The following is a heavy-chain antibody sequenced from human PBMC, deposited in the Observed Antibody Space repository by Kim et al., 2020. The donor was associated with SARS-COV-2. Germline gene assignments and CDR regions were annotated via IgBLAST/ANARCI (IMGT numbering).Heavy chain of an antibody. J-gene: IGHJ1*01. D-gene: IGHD2-2*01. CDR2: TYYRSKWYN. Sequence: SQTLSLTCAISGDTVSSNSAAWNWIRQSPSRGLEWLGRTYYRSKWYNDYAVSVKSRITINPDTSKNQFSLQLNSVTPEDTAVYYCAREHCSSTSCYPEYFQHWGQGTLVTVSS. CDR1: GDTVSSNSAA. CDR3: AREHCSSTSCYPEYFQH. V-gene: IGHV6-1*01.